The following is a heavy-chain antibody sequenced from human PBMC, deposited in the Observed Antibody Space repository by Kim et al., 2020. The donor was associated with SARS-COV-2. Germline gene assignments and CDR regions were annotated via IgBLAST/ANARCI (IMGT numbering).Heavy chain of an antibody. Sequence: AVKGRFTISGDNAKNSLYLQMNSLRAEDTAVYYCARGPIAAAGSYGMDVWGQGTTVTVSS. D-gene: IGHD6-25*01. J-gene: IGHJ6*02. CDR3: ARGPIAAAGSYGMDV. V-gene: IGHV3-21*01.